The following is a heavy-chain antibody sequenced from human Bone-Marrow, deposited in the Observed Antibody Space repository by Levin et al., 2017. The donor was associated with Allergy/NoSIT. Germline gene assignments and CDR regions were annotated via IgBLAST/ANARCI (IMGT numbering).Heavy chain of an antibody. J-gene: IGHJ5*02. D-gene: IGHD3-10*01. V-gene: IGHV4-59*12. CDR2: IYYSGST. CDR3: ARLLSSHEFGEYVWFDP. CDR1: GGSMSNYY. Sequence: SQTLSLTCIVSGGSMSNYYWSWVRQPPGKGLEWIGHIYYSGSTNCNPSLKSRVTISVDTSKSQFSLRLSSVTAADTAVYYCARLLSSHEFGEYVWFDPWGRGTLVTVSS.